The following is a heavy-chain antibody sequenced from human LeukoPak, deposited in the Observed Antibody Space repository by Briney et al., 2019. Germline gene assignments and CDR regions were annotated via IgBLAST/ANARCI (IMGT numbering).Heavy chain of an antibody. J-gene: IGHJ4*02. V-gene: IGHV3-21*01. CDR3: ARTDYYDKSIDY. Sequence: GGSLRLSCAASGFTFSRFWMTWVRQAPGKGLEWVSSISTGSSFIYYADSVKGRFTISRDIAKNSLYLQMNSLRAEDTAVYYCARTDYYDKSIDYWGQGTLVTVSS. D-gene: IGHD3-22*01. CDR1: GFTFSRFW. CDR2: ISTGSSFI.